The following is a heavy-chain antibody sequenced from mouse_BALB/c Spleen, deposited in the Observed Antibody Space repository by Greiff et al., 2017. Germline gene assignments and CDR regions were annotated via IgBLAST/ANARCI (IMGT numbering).Heavy chain of an antibody. J-gene: IGHJ2*01. D-gene: IGHD1-1*02. Sequence: EVHLVESGGGLVQPGGSLRLSCATSGFTFTDYYMSWVRQPPGKALEWLGFIRNKANGYTTEYSASVKGRFTISRDNSQSILYLQMNTLRAEDSATYYCARDRNYLDHWGQGTTLTVSS. CDR1: GFTFTDYY. CDR2: IRNKANGYTT. V-gene: IGHV7-3*02. CDR3: ARDRNYLDH.